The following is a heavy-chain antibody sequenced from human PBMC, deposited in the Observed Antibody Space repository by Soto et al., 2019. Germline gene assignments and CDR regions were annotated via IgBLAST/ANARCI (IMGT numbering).Heavy chain of an antibody. D-gene: IGHD3-10*01. CDR1: GGSISNYY. Sequence: PSETLSLTCTVSGGSISNYYWSWIRQPPGKGLEWIGYIYYTGTTNYNPSLKSRVTISVDTSKNQYSLRLSSVTTADTALYYCATGRVLYGSEYWGQGTLVTVSS. CDR3: ATGRVLYGSEY. CDR2: IYYTGTT. J-gene: IGHJ4*02. V-gene: IGHV4-59*01.